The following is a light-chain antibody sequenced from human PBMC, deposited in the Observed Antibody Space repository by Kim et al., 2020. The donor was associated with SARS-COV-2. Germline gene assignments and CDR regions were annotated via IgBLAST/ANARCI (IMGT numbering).Light chain of an antibody. CDR1: RGVSSRY. V-gene: IGKV3-20*01. CDR2: GGS. CDR3: EQYGSSPRT. Sequence: SPGNSATPSCGAGRGVSSRYLAWYQQKPGQAPRLFIYGGSSRATGIPDRFSGSGSGTDFTLTISRLEPEDFAVYYCEQYGSSPRTFGQGTKVDIK. J-gene: IGKJ1*01.